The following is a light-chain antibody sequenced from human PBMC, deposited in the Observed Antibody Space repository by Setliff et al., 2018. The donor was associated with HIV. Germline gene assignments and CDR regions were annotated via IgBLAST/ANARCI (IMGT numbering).Light chain of an antibody. CDR2: DVS. V-gene: IGLV2-14*03. Sequence: QSALTQPASVSGSPGQSITISCTGTSSDVGDYNYVSWYQQHPGKAPKVMIYDVSNRPSGVSNRFSGSKSGNTASLTISGLQAEDEADYYCQSYDSMLSGYVFGTGTKVTVL. CDR1: SSDVGDYNY. CDR3: QSYDSMLSGYV. J-gene: IGLJ1*01.